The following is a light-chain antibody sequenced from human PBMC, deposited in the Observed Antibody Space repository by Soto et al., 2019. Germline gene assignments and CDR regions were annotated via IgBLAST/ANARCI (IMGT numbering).Light chain of an antibody. V-gene: IGKV3-15*01. Sequence: EIGMTQSPATLSVSPGERDTLSCRASQSISRNLAWYQQKPGQAPRLLIYAASTRATGLPARFSGGGSGTEFTLTISSLQSEDFAVYSCQQYNNWPLTFGQGTKVDI. CDR2: AAS. CDR1: QSISRN. J-gene: IGKJ1*01. CDR3: QQYNNWPLT.